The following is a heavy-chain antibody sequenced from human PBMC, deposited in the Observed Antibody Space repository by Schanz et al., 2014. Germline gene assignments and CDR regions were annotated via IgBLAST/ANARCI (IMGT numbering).Heavy chain of an antibody. CDR1: GFTFSSYG. D-gene: IGHD3-10*01. CDR2: ISYDGSNK. CDR3: ARDFDDRRSYGSGYCLGDCMDV. Sequence: QVQLVESGGGVVKPGGSLRLSCAASGFTFSSYGMHWVRQAPGKGLEWVAVISYDGSNKYYADSVKGRFTISRDNSKNTLYLQMNTLRAENTAVYFCARDFDDRRSYGSGYCLGDCMDVWGQGTTXTVSS. J-gene: IGHJ6*02. V-gene: IGHV3-30*03.